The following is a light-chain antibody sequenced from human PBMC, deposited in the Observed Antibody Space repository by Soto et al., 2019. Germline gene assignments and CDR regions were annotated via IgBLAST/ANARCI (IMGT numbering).Light chain of an antibody. J-gene: IGKJ2*01. V-gene: IGKV3-15*01. CDR1: QNVGSN. CDR2: DAS. CDR3: QQYNTWPYT. Sequence: EIVLTHSPATLSVSPGERATLSCRASQNVGSNLAWYQQRPGQPHRLLIYDASTRATDIPARFSGGGSGTVFTLTISGLESEDFEVYCCQQYNTWPYTFGQGTTLQIK.